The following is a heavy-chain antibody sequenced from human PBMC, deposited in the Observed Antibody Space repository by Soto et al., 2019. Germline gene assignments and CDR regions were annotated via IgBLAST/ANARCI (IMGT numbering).Heavy chain of an antibody. D-gene: IGHD2-2*01. Sequence: PGGSLRLSCAASGFTFSSYGMHWVRQAPGKGLEWVAVISYDGSNKYYADSVKGRFTISRDNYKNTLYLQMNSLRAEDTAVYYCTKLIGYCTSTNCTTYYWSMDVWGQGTTVTVSS. CDR3: TKLIGYCTSTNCTTYYWSMDV. J-gene: IGHJ6*02. CDR2: ISYDGSNK. CDR1: GFTFSSYG. V-gene: IGHV3-30*18.